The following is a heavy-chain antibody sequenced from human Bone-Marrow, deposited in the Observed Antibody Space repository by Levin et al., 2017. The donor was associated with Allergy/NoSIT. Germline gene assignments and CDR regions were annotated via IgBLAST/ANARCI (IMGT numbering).Heavy chain of an antibody. CDR3: AKDSDDTSGYYFGGN. V-gene: IGHV3-23*01. J-gene: IGHJ4*02. CDR2: ISGSGGNR. Sequence: GESLKISCTASGFTFRSFDLYWVRQAPGKGLEWVSTISGSGGNRYYGDSVKGRFTISRDNSKNTLYLQMNSLRAEDTAIYYCAKDSDDTSGYYFGGNWGQGTLVTVSS. CDR1: GFTFRSFD. D-gene: IGHD3-22*01.